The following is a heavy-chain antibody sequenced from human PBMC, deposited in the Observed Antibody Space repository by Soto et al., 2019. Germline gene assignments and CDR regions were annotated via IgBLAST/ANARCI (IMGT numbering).Heavy chain of an antibody. CDR3: ARDGVRGSYYFDY. V-gene: IGHV1-69*13. Sequence: SVKVSCKASGGTFSSYAISWVRQAPGQGLEWMGGIIPIFGTANYAQKFQGRVTITADESTSTAYMGLSSLRSEDTAVYYCARDGVRGSYYFDYWGQGTLVTVSS. J-gene: IGHJ4*02. D-gene: IGHD1-26*01. CDR1: GGTFSSYA. CDR2: IIPIFGTA.